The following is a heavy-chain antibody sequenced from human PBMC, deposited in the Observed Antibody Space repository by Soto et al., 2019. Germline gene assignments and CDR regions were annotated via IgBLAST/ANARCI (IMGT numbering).Heavy chain of an antibody. V-gene: IGHV6-1*01. J-gene: IGHJ4*02. CDR2: TYHRTKWYN. CDR1: GDSVSSNSAA. D-gene: IGHD6-13*01. CDR3: ARGRAAAGQYYSDY. Sequence: SEALSLTCAISGDSVSSNSAAWSWIRQSPSRGLEWLGRTYHRTKWYNDYAVSVKCRIAIKPDRSQNQFSLHLNSVTTEDTAVYYCARGRAAAGQYYSDYWGQGTLVTVSS.